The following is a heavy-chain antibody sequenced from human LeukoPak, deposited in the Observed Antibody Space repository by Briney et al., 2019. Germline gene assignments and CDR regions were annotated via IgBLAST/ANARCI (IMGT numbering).Heavy chain of an antibody. CDR1: GGSISSGGYY. V-gene: IGHV4-31*03. J-gene: IGHJ6*02. D-gene: IGHD3-10*01. CDR2: IYYSGST. CDR3: ARGDTMVRGVSALGKYGMDV. Sequence: PSETLSLTCTVSGGSISSGGYYWSWIRQHPGKGLEWIGYIYYSGSTYYNPSLKSRVTISVDTSKNQFSLKLSSVTAADTAVYYCARGDTMVRGVSALGKYGMDVWGQGTTVTVSS.